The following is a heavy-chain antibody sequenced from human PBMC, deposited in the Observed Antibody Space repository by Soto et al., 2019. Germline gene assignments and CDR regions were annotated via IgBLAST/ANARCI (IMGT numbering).Heavy chain of an antibody. CDR2: IYPGDSDT. J-gene: IGHJ6*02. Sequence: PGESLKISCKGSGYSFTSYWIGWVRQMPGKGLEWMGIIYPGDSDTRYSPSFRGQVTISADKSISTAYLQWSSLKASDTAMYYCARYSSSSAYYYYGMDVWGQGTTVTVSS. D-gene: IGHD6-6*01. V-gene: IGHV5-51*01. CDR3: ARYSSSSAYYYYGMDV. CDR1: GYSFTSYW.